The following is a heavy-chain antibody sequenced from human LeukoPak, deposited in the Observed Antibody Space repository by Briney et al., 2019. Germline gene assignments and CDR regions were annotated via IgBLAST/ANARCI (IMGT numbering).Heavy chain of an antibody. CDR1: GVSIRSYY. V-gene: IGHV4-4*07. D-gene: IGHD2-15*01. Sequence: SETLSLTCTVSGVSIRSYYWSWIRQPAGKGLEWIGRFHTSGSTNYNPSLKSRVTMSVDTSKNQFSLKLSSVTAADTAVYYCARHLRVAATPYYYYYMDVWGKGTTVTISS. CDR3: ARHLRVAATPYYYYYMDV. J-gene: IGHJ6*03. CDR2: FHTSGST.